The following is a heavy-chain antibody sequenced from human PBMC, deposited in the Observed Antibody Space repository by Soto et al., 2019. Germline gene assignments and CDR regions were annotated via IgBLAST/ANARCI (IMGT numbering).Heavy chain of an antibody. Sequence: QVQLVQSGDEVKKPGASVKVSCKASGYIFVNSGIAWVRQAPGQGIEWMGWISPYTGNTHSATKVQGRLTMSTDTSTSTAYMDMWRLTSDDTAVYYCVMVDNYVTPTPQDVWGQGTTVTVSS. CDR3: VMVDNYVTPTPQDV. D-gene: IGHD3-16*01. CDR2: ISPYTGNT. V-gene: IGHV1-18*01. CDR1: GYIFVNSG. J-gene: IGHJ6*02.